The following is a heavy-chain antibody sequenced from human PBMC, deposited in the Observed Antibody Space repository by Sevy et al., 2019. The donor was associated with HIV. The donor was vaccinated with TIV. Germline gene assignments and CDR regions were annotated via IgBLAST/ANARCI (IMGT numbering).Heavy chain of an antibody. CDR2: IKQDGSER. CDR3: ARVRGGYRYDAFDI. D-gene: IGHD5-12*01. V-gene: IGHV3-7*04. CDR1: EFTFSNYW. J-gene: IGHJ3*02. Sequence: GGPLRLSCAASEFTFSNYWMSWVRQAPGKGLEWVANIKQDGSERYNVDSVKGRFTISRDNAKNSLYLQMNSLRAEDTAVYYCARVRGGYRYDAFDIWGQGTMLTVSS.